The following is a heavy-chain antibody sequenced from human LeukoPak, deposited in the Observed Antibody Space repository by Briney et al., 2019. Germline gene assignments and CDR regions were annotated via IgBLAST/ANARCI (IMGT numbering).Heavy chain of an antibody. CDR1: GYTFTGYY. CDR2: INPNSGGT. D-gene: IGHD3-10*01. V-gene: IGHV1-2*02. J-gene: IGHJ6*02. Sequence: ASVKVSCKASGYTFTGYYMHWVRQAPGQGLEWMGWINPNSGGTNYAQKFQGRVTMTRDTSISTAYMELSRLRSDDTAVYYCAREGYYGSGSYYYYYGMDVWGQGTTFTVSS. CDR3: AREGYYGSGSYYYYYGMDV.